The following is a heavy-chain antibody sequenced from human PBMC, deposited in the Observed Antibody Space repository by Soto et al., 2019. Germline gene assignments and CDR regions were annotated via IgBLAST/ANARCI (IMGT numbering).Heavy chain of an antibody. D-gene: IGHD3-22*01. J-gene: IGHJ5*02. V-gene: IGHV4-30-2*01. CDR1: GGSISSGGYS. CDR3: ARDYYDSSGSTVYNWFDP. Sequence: SETLSLTCAVSGGSISSGGYSWSWIRQPPGKGLEWIGYIYHSGSTYYNPSLKSRVTISVDRSKNQFSLKLSSVTAADTAVYYCARDYYDSSGSTVYNWFDPWGQGTLVTVSS. CDR2: IYHSGST.